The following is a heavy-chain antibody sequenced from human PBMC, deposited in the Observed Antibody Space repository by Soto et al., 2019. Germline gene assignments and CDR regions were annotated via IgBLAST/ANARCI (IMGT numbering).Heavy chain of an antibody. CDR2: IIPILGIA. CDR1: GGTFSSYT. V-gene: IGHV1-69*08. D-gene: IGHD1-1*01. J-gene: IGHJ6*03. CDR3: ARDRAPSGHNWNDPPSYYYYYMDV. Sequence: QVQLVQSGAEVKKPGSSVKVSCKASGGTFSSYTISWGRQAPGQGLEWMGRIIPILGIANYAQKFQGRVTINADKSTSTAYMELSSLRSEDTAVYYCARDRAPSGHNWNDPPSYYYYYMDVWGKGTTVTVSS.